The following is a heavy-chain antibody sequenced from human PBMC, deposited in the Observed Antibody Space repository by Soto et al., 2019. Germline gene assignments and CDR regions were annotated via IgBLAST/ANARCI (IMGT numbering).Heavy chain of an antibody. D-gene: IGHD1-7*01. V-gene: IGHV3-49*03. CDR3: SRLISGTTICDY. J-gene: IGHJ4*02. CDR1: GFIFGDYD. CDR2: IRSKDYGGTT. Sequence: GGSLRLSCSASGFIFGDYDVSWFRQAPGKGLEWVGFIRSKDYGGTTEYAASVKGRLTISRDDSKSIAYLQMNSLKTEDTGVYYCSRLISGTTICDYWGQGTQVTVSS.